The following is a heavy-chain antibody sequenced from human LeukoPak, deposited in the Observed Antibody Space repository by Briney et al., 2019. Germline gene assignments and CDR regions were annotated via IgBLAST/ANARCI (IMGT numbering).Heavy chain of an antibody. V-gene: IGHV3-48*03. CDR3: ARTLSAASPFDY. CDR2: INSGGTTV. CDR1: GFIFSTFE. Sequence: PGGSLRLSCAASGFIFSTFEMNWVRQAPGKRPEWLSYINSGGTTVYYADSVKGRFPISRDNAKNSLYLQMNSLRDEDTAVYYCARTLSAASPFDYWGQGTLVTVSS. D-gene: IGHD2-2*01. J-gene: IGHJ4*02.